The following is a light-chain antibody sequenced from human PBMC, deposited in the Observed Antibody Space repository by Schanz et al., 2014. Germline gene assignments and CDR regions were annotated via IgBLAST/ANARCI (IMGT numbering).Light chain of an antibody. V-gene: IGKV1-12*01. CDR1: QGIARW. CDR3: QQANSFPYT. CDR2: EAS. J-gene: IGKJ3*01. Sequence: DIQMTQSPSSLSASVGDRVTITCRASQGIARWLAWYQQKPGKAPTLLIYEASTLQSGVPSRFGGSGSGTDFTLTISSLQPEDFATYFCQQANSFPYTFGPGTKVDIK.